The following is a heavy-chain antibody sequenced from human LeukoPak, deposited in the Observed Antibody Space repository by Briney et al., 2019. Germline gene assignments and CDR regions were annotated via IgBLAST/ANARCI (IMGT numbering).Heavy chain of an antibody. D-gene: IGHD3-10*01. J-gene: IGHJ5*02. Sequence: SETLSLTCAVYGGSFSGYYWSWIRQPPGKGLEWIGEINHSGSTNYNPSLKSRVTISVDTSKNQFSLKLSSVTAADTAVYYCARGPITMVRGVIRGSWFDPWGQGTLVTVSS. CDR3: ARGPITMVRGVIRGSWFDP. CDR2: INHSGST. CDR1: GGSFSGYY. V-gene: IGHV4-34*01.